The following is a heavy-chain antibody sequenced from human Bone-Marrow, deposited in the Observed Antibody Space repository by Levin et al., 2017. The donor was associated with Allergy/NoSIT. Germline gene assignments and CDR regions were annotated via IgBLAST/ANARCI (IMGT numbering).Heavy chain of an antibody. D-gene: IGHD2-2*01. J-gene: IGHJ5*02. Sequence: LPGGSLRLSCAASGFAFSTYWMHWVRQVPGKGLEWVSHINGDGSSTSYADSVKGRFTISRDNAKNTLYLQMNSLRAEDTALYYCARDRNYAPFDPWGQGTLVTVSS. CDR3: ARDRNYAPFDP. CDR2: INGDGSST. V-gene: IGHV3-74*01. CDR1: GFAFSTYW.